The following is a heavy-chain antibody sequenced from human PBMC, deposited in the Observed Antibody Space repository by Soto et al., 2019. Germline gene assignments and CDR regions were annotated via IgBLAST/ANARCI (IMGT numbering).Heavy chain of an antibody. V-gene: IGHV3-30*18. CDR3: AKDQGSVSTPWYFDL. D-gene: IGHD1-26*01. CDR2: ISYDGSNK. Sequence: QVQLVESGGGVVQPGRSLRLSCAASGFTFSSYGMHWVRQAPGKGLEWVAVISYDGSNKYYADSVKGRFTISRDNSKNPLYLQMNSLSAEDTAVYYCAKDQGSVSTPWYFDLWGRGTLVTVSS. CDR1: GFTFSSYG. J-gene: IGHJ2*01.